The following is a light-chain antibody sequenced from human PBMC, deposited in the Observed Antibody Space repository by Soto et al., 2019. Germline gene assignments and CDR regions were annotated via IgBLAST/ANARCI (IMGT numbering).Light chain of an antibody. CDR1: NSNIGSHT. Sequence: QSVLTQPPSASGTPGQRVTISCSGSNSNIGSHTVNWYRQLPGTAPKLLIYVNNERPSGVPDRVSGSKSGTSASLAISGLQSEDEADYYCSVWDDSLNGWLFGGGTKLTVL. CDR2: VNN. V-gene: IGLV1-44*01. CDR3: SVWDDSLNGWL. J-gene: IGLJ3*02.